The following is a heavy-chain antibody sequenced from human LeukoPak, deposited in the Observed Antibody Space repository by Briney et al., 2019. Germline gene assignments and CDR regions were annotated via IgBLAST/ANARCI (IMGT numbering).Heavy chain of an antibody. Sequence: SETLSLTCAVSRGSISSYHGSWIRQSPGKGLEWIGYIYYDGSTNYNPSLKSRATISLDTSKNQFSLRLSSVTAADTAVYYCASLGGSGSWNFGYWGQGALVTVSS. CDR1: RGSISSYH. V-gene: IGHV4-59*01. CDR3: ASLGGSGSWNFGY. D-gene: IGHD3-10*01. J-gene: IGHJ4*02. CDR2: IYYDGST.